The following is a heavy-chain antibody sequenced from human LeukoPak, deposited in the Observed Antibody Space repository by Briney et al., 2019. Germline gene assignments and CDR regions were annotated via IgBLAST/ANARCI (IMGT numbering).Heavy chain of an antibody. J-gene: IGHJ3*02. CDR3: ARASSSGYYLGAFDI. CDR2: IYYSGST. V-gene: IGHV4-30-4*01. Sequence: KSSETLSLTCAVYGGSFSGYYWSWIRQPPGKGLEWIGYIYYSGSTYYNPSLKSRVTISVDTSKNQFSLKLSSVTAADTAVYYCARASSSGYYLGAFDIWGQGTMVTVSA. D-gene: IGHD3-22*01. CDR1: GGSFSGYY.